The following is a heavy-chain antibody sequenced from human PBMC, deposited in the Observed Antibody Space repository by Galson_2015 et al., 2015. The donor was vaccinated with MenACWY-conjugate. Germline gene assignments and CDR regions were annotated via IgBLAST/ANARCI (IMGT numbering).Heavy chain of an antibody. CDR2: ISDGGGYI. J-gene: IGHJ6*02. CDR3: ARSSGMDV. Sequence: SLRLSCAASGFIFSNSGMTWVRQAPGKGLEWVSSISDGGGYIYYADSVKGRFTISRDNSRNTLFLQMNSLRADDTAVYFCARSSGMDVWGQGTTVTVSS. V-gene: IGHV3-23*01. CDR1: GFIFSNSG.